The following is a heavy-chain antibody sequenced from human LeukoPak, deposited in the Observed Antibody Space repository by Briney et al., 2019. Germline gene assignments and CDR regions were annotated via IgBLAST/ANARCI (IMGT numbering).Heavy chain of an antibody. CDR1: GFTFSTNA. Sequence: GGSLRLSCAASGFTFSTNAMSWVRQAPGKGLEWVSVIYSGGSTYYADSVKGRFTISRDNSKNTLYLQMNSLRAEDTAVYYCARAAVTTASSFDYWGQGTLVTVSS. CDR3: ARAAVTTASSFDY. V-gene: IGHV3-53*01. J-gene: IGHJ4*02. CDR2: IYSGGST. D-gene: IGHD4-17*01.